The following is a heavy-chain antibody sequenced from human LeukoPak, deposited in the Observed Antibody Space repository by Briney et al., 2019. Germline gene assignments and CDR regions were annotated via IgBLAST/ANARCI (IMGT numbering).Heavy chain of an antibody. CDR3: ARGPYYYDSSGYYSLEAADY. CDR1: GYTFTSYY. CDR2: INPSGGST. D-gene: IGHD3-22*01. V-gene: IGHV1-46*01. Sequence: GASVKVSCKASGYTFTSYYMHWVRQAPGQGLEWMGIINPSGGSTSYAQKFQGRVTMTRDTSMSTVYMELSSLRSEDTAVYYCARGPYYYDSSGYYSLEAADYWGQGTLVTVSS. J-gene: IGHJ4*02.